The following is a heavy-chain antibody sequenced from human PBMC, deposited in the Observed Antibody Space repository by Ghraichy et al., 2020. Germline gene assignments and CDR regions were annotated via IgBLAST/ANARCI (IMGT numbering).Heavy chain of an antibody. CDR3: ANSNPENDFWSMSGAFDI. CDR2: ISYDGSNK. V-gene: IGHV3-30*18. Sequence: GGSLRLSCAASGFTFSSYGMHWVRQAPGKGLEWVAVISYDGSNKYYADSVKGRFTISRDNSKNTLYLQMNSLRAEDTAVYYCANSNPENDFWSMSGAFDIWGQGTMVTVSS. D-gene: IGHD3-3*01. J-gene: IGHJ3*02. CDR1: GFTFSSYG.